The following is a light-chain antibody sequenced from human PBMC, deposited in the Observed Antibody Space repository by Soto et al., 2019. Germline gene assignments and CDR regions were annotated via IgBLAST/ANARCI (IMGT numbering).Light chain of an antibody. CDR2: DDS. J-gene: IGKJ5*01. CDR1: QSISSW. V-gene: IGKV1-5*01. CDR3: QQSDTYSLT. Sequence: DIQMPQSPSSLSASVGARVTITCRASQSISSWLAWYQHRPGKAPSILIYDDSTLRSGVPSRSSGRRSWTEFTLTISSLQADDVSTYYCQQSDTYSLTFGQGTRLEIK.